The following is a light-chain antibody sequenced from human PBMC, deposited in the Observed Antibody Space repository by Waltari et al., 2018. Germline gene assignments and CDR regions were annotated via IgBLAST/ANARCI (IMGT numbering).Light chain of an antibody. V-gene: IGKV3-15*01. J-gene: IGKJ2*01. CDR2: DAS. CDR3: QQFNTGYS. Sequence: EIVMTQSPATLSVSPGGGATLSCRASRAIANNVAWYQQRPGQPLRLLIFDASPRATGIPERFSGSWSGPEFTLTISSLQSEDSAVYFCQQFNTGYSFGQGTKLEI. CDR1: RAIANN.